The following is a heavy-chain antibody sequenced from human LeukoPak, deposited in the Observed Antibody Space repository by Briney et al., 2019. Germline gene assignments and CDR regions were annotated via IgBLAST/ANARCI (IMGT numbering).Heavy chain of an antibody. CDR1: GGSISSSSYY. CDR2: IYYSGST. J-gene: IGHJ4*02. Sequence: SETLSLTCTVSGGSISSSSYYWGWIRQPPGKGLEWIGSIYYSGSTYYNPSLKSRVTISVDTSKNQFSLKLSSVTAADTAVYYCARDHVYNGYPVTTGYWGQGTLVTVSS. CDR3: ARDHVYNGYPVTTGY. D-gene: IGHD5-12*01. V-gene: IGHV4-39*02.